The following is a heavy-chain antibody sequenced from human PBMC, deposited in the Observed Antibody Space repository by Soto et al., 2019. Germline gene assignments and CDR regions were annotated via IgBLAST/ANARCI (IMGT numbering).Heavy chain of an antibody. D-gene: IGHD4-17*01. J-gene: IGHJ6*02. CDR3: AKDLYTTHDYGYFLRPYHHYGMDV. V-gene: IGHV4-59*01. Sequence: SENLSLTCTVSGGSISSYYWSWIRQPPGKGLEWIGYIYYSGSTNYNPSLKSRVTISVDTSKNQFSLKKSSVTAADTAVYYCAKDLYTTHDYGYFLRPYHHYGMDVCGQRSTGTVSS. CDR1: GGSISSYY. CDR2: IYYSGST.